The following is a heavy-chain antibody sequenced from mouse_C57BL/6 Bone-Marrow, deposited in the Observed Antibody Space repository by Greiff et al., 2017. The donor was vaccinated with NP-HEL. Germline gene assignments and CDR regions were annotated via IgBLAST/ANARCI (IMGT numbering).Heavy chain of an antibody. V-gene: IGHV3-8*01. CDR3: AREDYDGAMDY. CDR2: ISYSGST. CDR1: GYSITSDY. Sequence: EVKLMESGPGLAKPSPSLSLSCSVTGYSITSDYWNWIRQFPGNKLEYIGYISYSGSTYYNPSLNSRISITRDTSKNQYYLQLNSVTTEDTATYYCAREDYDGAMDYWGQGTSVTVSS. J-gene: IGHJ4*01. D-gene: IGHD2-4*01.